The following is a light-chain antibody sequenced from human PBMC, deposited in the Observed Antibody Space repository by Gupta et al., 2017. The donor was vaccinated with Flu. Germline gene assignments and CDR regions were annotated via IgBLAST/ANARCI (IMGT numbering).Light chain of an antibody. CDR2: SAS. Sequence: AIQMTQSPSSLAASLGDRVTIFCRASQGIRNEVGWYQQKPGEAPKILIHSASRLESGVPSRCSGTGSGTDFTLTISGLQHEDFATYYCLQNYNYPLTFGGGTKVELK. CDR3: LQNYNYPLT. J-gene: IGKJ4*01. CDR1: QGIRNE. V-gene: IGKV1-6*02.